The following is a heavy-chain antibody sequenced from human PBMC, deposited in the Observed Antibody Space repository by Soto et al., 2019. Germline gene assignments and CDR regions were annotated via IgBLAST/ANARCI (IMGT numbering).Heavy chain of an antibody. Sequence: PSGTLSLTCTVSGGSISSGGYYWSWLRQPPGKGLEWIGYIYYSGSTNYNPSLKSRVTISVDTSKNQYSLRLTSVTAADTAVYFCARRVRGGSEYFDYWGQGTLVTVSS. D-gene: IGHD3-10*01. CDR1: GGSISSGGYY. V-gene: IGHV4-61*08. J-gene: IGHJ4*02. CDR3: ARRVRGGSEYFDY. CDR2: IYYSGST.